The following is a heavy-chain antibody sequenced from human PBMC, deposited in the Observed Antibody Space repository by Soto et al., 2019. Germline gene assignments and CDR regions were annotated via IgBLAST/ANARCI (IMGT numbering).Heavy chain of an antibody. CDR2: IYHSGNT. D-gene: IGHD1-1*01. Sequence: SETLSLTCSVSGDSIGSSTNYWGWIRQPPGKGLEWIGTIYHSGNTYYNPTLKSRVAISVDMSKNQFSLRLNSVTAADTAVYYWARKEGQQLGLVRGYGGGGARVPFPWG. J-gene: IGHJ5*02. V-gene: IGHV4-39*01. CDR1: GDSIGSSTNY. CDR3: ARKEGQQLGLVRGYGGGGARVPFP.